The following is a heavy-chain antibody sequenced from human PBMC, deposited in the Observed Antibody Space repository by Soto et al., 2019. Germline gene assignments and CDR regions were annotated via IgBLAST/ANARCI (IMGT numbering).Heavy chain of an antibody. D-gene: IGHD6-6*01. CDR3: ARDTHHSSSSVYYMDV. Sequence: SVKVSCKASGGTFSSYTISWVRQAPGQELEWMGRIIPILGIANYAQKFQGRVTITADKSTSTAYMELSSLRSEDTAVYYCARDTHHSSSSVYYMDVWGKGTTVTVSS. CDR2: IIPILGIA. CDR1: GGTFSSYT. V-gene: IGHV1-69*04. J-gene: IGHJ6*03.